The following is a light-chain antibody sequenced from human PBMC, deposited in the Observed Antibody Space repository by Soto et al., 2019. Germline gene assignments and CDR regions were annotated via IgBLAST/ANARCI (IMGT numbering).Light chain of an antibody. CDR3: AAWDDSLSGRYV. V-gene: IGLV1-47*01. Sequence: QAVVTQTPSASGTPGQRVTISCSGRSSNIGSNYVYWYQQLPGTAPKLLIHRNNQRPSGVPDRFSGSKSGTSASLAISGLRSEDEADYYCAAWDDSLSGRYVFGTGTKLTVL. CDR2: RNN. CDR1: SSNIGSNY. J-gene: IGLJ1*01.